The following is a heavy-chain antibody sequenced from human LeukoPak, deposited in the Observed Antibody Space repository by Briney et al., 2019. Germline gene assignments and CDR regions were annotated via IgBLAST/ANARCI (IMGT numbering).Heavy chain of an antibody. CDR3: AREEVGATTRAFDI. D-gene: IGHD1-26*01. V-gene: IGHV4-31*11. CDR1: GGSISSYY. Sequence: SETLSLTCAVSGGSISSYYWSWIRQHPGKGLEWIGYIYYSGSTYYNPSLKSRVTISVDTSKNQFSLKLSSVTAADTAVYYCAREEVGATTRAFDIWGQGTMVTVSS. J-gene: IGHJ3*02. CDR2: IYYSGST.